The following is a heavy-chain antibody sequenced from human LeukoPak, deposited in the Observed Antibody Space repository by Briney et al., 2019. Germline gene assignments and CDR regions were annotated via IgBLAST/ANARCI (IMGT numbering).Heavy chain of an antibody. CDR2: IYYSGST. V-gene: IGHV4-59*01. Sequence: SETLFLTCTVSGGSISSYYWSWVRQPPGKGLEWIGYIYYSGSTNYNPSLKSRVTISVDTSKNQLSLKLSSVTAADTAVYYCARGLRGWNFDYWGQGTLVTVSS. CDR1: GGSISSYY. J-gene: IGHJ4*02. D-gene: IGHD6-19*01. CDR3: ARGLRGWNFDY.